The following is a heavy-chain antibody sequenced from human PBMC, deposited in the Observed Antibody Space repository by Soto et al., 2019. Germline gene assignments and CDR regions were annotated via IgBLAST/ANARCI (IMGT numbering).Heavy chain of an antibody. V-gene: IGHV5-51*01. D-gene: IGHD4-17*01. CDR2: IYPSDSDT. CDR1: GYSFTNYW. CDR3: ARHGFYGDFSSNYFDP. J-gene: IGHJ5*02. Sequence: GESLKISCKGSGYSFTNYWIAWVRQMPGKGLEYMGIIYPSDSDTRYSPSFQGQVTISADKSISTAYLQWSGLKASDTAIYYCARHGFYGDFSSNYFDPWGQGTLVTVSS.